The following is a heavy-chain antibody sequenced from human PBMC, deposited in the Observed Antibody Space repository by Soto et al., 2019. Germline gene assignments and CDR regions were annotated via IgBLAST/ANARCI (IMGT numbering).Heavy chain of an antibody. CDR3: ARWGGITFGGVIVPFDI. V-gene: IGHV1-8*01. CDR1: GYTFTSYD. Sequence: QVQLVQSGAEVKKPGASVKVSCKASGYTFTSYDINWVRQATGQGLEWMGWMNPNSGNTGYAQKFQGRVTMTRNTSISTAYMELSSLRSEDPAVYYCARWGGITFGGVIVPFDIWGQGTMVTVSS. CDR2: MNPNSGNT. D-gene: IGHD3-16*02. J-gene: IGHJ3*02.